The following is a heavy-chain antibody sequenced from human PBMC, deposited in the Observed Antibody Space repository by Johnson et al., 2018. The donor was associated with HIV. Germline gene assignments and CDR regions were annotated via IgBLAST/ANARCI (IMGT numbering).Heavy chain of an antibody. D-gene: IGHD6-13*01. CDR3: ARDESGSSWAFDI. J-gene: IGHJ3*02. CDR1: GFKLYEYD. CDR2: INWSGGGT. V-gene: IGHV3-20*04. Sequence: EVQLVESGGGVVRPGGSLRISCVASGFKLYEYDVSWVRQVPGKGLEWVSGINWSGGGTAYADSVKGRFTVSSDNAKNSLLLQMNSLRAEDTALYYCARDESGSSWAFDIWGQGTMVTVSS.